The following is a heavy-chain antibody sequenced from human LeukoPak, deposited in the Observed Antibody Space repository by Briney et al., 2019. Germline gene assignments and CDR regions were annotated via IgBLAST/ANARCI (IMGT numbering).Heavy chain of an antibody. D-gene: IGHD2-21*02. CDR2: ISGSGGST. CDR1: GFTFSSYA. V-gene: IGHV3-23*01. J-gene: IGHJ4*02. CDR3: AKDREHTVVVTAIEYFDY. Sequence: GGSLRLSCAASGFTFSSYAMSWVRQAPGKGLEWVSTISGSGGSTYYADSVKGRFTISRDNSKNTLYLQMNSLRAEDTAVYYCAKDREHTVVVTAIEYFDYWGQGTLVTVSS.